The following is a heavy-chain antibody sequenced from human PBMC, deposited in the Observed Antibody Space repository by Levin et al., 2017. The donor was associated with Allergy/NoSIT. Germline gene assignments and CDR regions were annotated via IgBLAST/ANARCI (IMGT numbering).Heavy chain of an antibody. CDR3: ARDLIAFWTPLRYYYIDV. J-gene: IGHJ6*03. CDR1: GYIFNEYW. CDR2: INPNNGAT. D-gene: IGHD3/OR15-3a*01. V-gene: IGHV1-2*06. Sequence: VASVKVSCKASGYIFNEYWMHWVRQAPGQGLEWMGRINPNNGATNYAQKFQGRVTMTTDKSISTVYMELSRLRSDDTAVYYCARDLIAFWTPLRYYYIDVWGQGTTVTVS.